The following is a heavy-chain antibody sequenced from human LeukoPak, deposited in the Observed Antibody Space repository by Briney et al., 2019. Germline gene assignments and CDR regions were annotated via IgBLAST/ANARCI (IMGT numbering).Heavy chain of an antibody. J-gene: IGHJ4*02. Sequence: HGGSLRLSCAASGFTFGSYAMHWVRQAPGKGLEWVAVISYDGSNKYYADSVKGRFTISRDNSKNTLYLQMNSLRAEDTAVYYCARKTDSSGSGDYWGQGTLVTVSS. CDR2: ISYDGSNK. CDR3: ARKTDSSGSGDY. D-gene: IGHD3-22*01. CDR1: GFTFGSYA. V-gene: IGHV3-30-3*01.